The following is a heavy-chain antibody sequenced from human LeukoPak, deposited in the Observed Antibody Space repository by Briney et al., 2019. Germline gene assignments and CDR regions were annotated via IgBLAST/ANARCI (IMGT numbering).Heavy chain of an antibody. D-gene: IGHD2-21*02. V-gene: IGHV3-48*04. CDR2: ISSSSSTI. J-gene: IGHJ3*02. CDR3: ARDSGGDYGAFDM. CDR1: GFTFSSYS. Sequence: GGSLRLSCAASGFTFSSYSMNWVRQAPGKGLEWVSYISSSSSTIYYADSVKGRFTISRDNAKNSLYLQTNSLRADDTAVYFCARDSGGDYGAFDMWGQGTMVTVSS.